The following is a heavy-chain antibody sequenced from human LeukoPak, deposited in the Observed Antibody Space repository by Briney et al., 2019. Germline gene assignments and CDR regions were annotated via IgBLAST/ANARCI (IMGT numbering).Heavy chain of an antibody. CDR1: GGSISSSSYY. CDR2: IYYSGST. D-gene: IGHD6-19*01. V-gene: IGHV4-61*05. J-gene: IGHJ3*02. CDR3: ARRSWLVDAFDI. Sequence: PSETLSLTCTVSGGSISSSSYYWSWIRQPPGKGLEWIGYIYYSGSTNYNPSPKSRVTISVDTSKNQFSLKLSSVTAADTAVYYCARRSWLVDAFDIWGQGAMVTVSS.